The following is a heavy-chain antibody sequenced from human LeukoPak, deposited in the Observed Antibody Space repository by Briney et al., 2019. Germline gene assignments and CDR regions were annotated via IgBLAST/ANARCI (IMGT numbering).Heavy chain of an antibody. CDR2: IRYDGSNK. V-gene: IGHV3-30*02. CDR3: AKDTLRYFDY. J-gene: IGHJ4*02. Sequence: GGSLRLSCAASGFTFSSYGMHWVRQAPGKGLEWVAFIRYDGSNKYYADSVKGRITISRDNSKNTLYLQMSSLRAEDTAVYYCAKDTLRYFDYWGQGTLVTVSS. CDR1: GFTFSSYG.